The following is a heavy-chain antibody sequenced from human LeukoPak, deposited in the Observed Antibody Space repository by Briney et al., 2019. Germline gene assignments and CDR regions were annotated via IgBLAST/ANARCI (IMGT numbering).Heavy chain of an antibody. J-gene: IGHJ4*02. CDR2: INPNDGDT. Sequence: ASVKVSCKASGYTFTDYYMHWVRQAPGQGFEWMGWINPNDGDTNYAQKLQGRVTMTRDTSISTAHMEVSRLRSDDTAVYYCARANFLYCSSSTCLFDYGGQGTLVTVSS. V-gene: IGHV1-2*02. D-gene: IGHD2-2*01. CDR3: ARANFLYCSSSTCLFDY. CDR1: GYTFTDYY.